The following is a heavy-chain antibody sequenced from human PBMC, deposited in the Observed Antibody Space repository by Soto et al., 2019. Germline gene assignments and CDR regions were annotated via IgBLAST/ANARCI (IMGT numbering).Heavy chain of an antibody. CDR2: INPNNGGT. CDR3: ARGSPTTTPFDY. J-gene: IGHJ4*02. Sequence: GPSVKVSCKASGYTFTDYYMHWVRQAPGQGLEWMGWINPNNGGTSYAQKFEGWVTMTRDTSISTAYMEVRRLTSDDTAVYYCARGSPTTTPFDYWGQGTLVTVSS. CDR1: GYTFTDYY. D-gene: IGHD1-1*01. V-gene: IGHV1-2*04.